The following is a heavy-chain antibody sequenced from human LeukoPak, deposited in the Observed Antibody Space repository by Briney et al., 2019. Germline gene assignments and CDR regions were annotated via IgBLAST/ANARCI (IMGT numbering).Heavy chain of an antibody. V-gene: IGHV1-69-2*01. CDR2: VDPEDGET. Sequence: ASVKISCKVSGYTFTDYYMHWVQQAPGKGLEWMGLVDPEDGETIYAEKFQGRVTITADTFTDTAYMELSSLRSEDTAVYYCATPLWVAAAGTVDWGQGTLVTVSS. D-gene: IGHD6-13*01. J-gene: IGHJ4*02. CDR1: GYTFTDYY. CDR3: ATPLWVAAAGTVD.